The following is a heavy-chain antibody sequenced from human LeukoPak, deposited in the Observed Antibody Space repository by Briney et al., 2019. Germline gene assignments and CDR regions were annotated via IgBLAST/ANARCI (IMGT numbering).Heavy chain of an antibody. J-gene: IGHJ4*02. V-gene: IGHV3-7*01. Sequence: GGSLRLSCAASGFTFSSYWMSWVRQAPGKGLEWVANIKQDGSEKYYVDSVKGRFTISRDSAKNSLYLQMNSLRAEDTAVYYCARVRRNIAAAGSYFDYWGQGTLVTVSS. CDR1: GFTFSSYW. CDR3: ARVRRNIAAAGSYFDY. CDR2: IKQDGSEK. D-gene: IGHD6-13*01.